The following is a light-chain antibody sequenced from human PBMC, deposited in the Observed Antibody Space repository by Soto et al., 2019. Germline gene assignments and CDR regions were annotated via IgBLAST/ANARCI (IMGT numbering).Light chain of an antibody. CDR1: SDDVGAYNA. V-gene: IGLV2-23*01. CDR3: CYSTPGRTSV. CDR2: KGT. J-gene: IGLJ1*01. Sequence: QSALAQHAAVSGSPGQSIIISCTGTSDDVGAYNAVSSYQQLPHRAPQVILYKGTQRPSGVSSRFSASTSGKTATLKISGHQADDEGDYFCCYSTPGRTSVFGTGTMGTVL.